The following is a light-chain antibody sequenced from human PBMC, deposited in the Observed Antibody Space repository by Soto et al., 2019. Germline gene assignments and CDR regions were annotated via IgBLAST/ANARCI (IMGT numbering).Light chain of an antibody. V-gene: IGKV3-15*01. Sequence: EIVMTQSPATLSVSPGERATLSCRASQSVSSNLAWYQQKPGQAPRLLIYGASTRATGIPARFSGSGSGTECTLTISSLQSEDFAVYYCHQYNNCPPYTFGQGTKLEIK. CDR1: QSVSSN. J-gene: IGKJ2*01. CDR2: GAS. CDR3: HQYNNCPPYT.